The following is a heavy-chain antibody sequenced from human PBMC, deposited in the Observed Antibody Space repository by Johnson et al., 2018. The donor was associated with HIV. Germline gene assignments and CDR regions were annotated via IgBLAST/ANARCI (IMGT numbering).Heavy chain of an antibody. Sequence: QVQLVESGGGVVQPGGSLRLSCAASDFTFSSYGMHWVHQAPGKGLEWVAVISYDGSNKYYADSVKGRFTISRDNSKNTLYLQMNSLKTEDTAVYYCTTDHYYLDAFDIWGQGTMVTVSS. CDR2: ISYDGSNK. CDR1: DFTFSSYG. CDR3: TTDHYYLDAFDI. J-gene: IGHJ3*02. D-gene: IGHD3-10*01. V-gene: IGHV3-33*05.